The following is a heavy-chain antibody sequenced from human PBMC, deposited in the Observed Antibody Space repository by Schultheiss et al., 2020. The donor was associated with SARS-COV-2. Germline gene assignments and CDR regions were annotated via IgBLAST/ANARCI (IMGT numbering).Heavy chain of an antibody. V-gene: IGHV4-59*01. J-gene: IGHJ6*02. CDR1: GGSISSYY. Sequence: SETLSLTCTVSGGSISSYYWSWIRQPPGKGLEWIGYIYYSGSTNYNPSLKSLVTISVDTSKNQFSLKLSSVTAADTAVYYCARAAVRGSYYYGMDVWGQGTTVTVSS. CDR3: ARAAVRGSYYYGMDV. CDR2: IYYSGST. D-gene: IGHD2-2*01.